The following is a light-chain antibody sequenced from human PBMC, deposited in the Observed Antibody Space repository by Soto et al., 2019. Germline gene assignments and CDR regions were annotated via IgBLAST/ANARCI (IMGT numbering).Light chain of an antibody. Sequence: QSVLTQPPSVSGAPGQRVAISCTGSSSSIGAHSNVYWYQHLPGTAPKLLIYDNNNRPSGVPDRFSGSKSGTSASLAITGLQAEDEADYYCQSYDSSLSAPYVFGTGTKVTVL. V-gene: IGLV1-40*01. CDR3: QSYDSSLSAPYV. CDR2: DNN. CDR1: SSSIGAHSN. J-gene: IGLJ1*01.